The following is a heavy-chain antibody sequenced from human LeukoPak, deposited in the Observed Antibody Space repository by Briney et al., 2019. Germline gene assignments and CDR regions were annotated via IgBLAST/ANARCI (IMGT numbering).Heavy chain of an antibody. CDR3: TGDLNYYGSGSSDY. D-gene: IGHD3-10*01. V-gene: IGHV7-4-1*02. CDR2: INTNTGNP. Sequence: ASVKVSCKASGYTFTSYAMNWVRQAPGQGLEWMGWINTNTGNPTYAQGFTGRFVFSLDISVSTAYLQISSLKAEDTAVYYCTGDLNYYGSGSSDYWGQGTLVTVSS. J-gene: IGHJ4*02. CDR1: GYTFTSYA.